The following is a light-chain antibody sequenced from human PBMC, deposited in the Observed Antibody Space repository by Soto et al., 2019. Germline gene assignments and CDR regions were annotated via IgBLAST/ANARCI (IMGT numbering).Light chain of an antibody. CDR3: SSFTTSSTVV. J-gene: IGLJ2*01. CDR1: SSDVGGYNY. Sequence: QSVLTQPASVSGSPGQSITISCTGTSSDVGGYNYVSWYQHHPGKAPKLMIYDVNNRPSGVSDRFSGSKSGNTASLTISGLQAGDEADYYCSSFTTSSTVVFGGGTKVTVL. CDR2: DVN. V-gene: IGLV2-14*01.